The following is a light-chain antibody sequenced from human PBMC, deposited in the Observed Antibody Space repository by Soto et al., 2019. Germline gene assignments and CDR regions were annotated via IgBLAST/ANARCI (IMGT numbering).Light chain of an antibody. CDR2: DVT. V-gene: IGLV2-14*01. J-gene: IGLJ1*01. Sequence: QSVLAQPASVSGSPGQSITISCTGTSSDVGGYNFVSWYQQHPDEAPKLMIYDVTNRPSGVSNRFSGSKSGNTASLTISGLQAEDEADYYCSSYTSISTYVFGTGTKVTVL. CDR3: SSYTSISTYV. CDR1: SSDVGGYNF.